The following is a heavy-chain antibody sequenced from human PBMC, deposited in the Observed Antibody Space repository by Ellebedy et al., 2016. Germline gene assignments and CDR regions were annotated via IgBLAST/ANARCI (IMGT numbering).Heavy chain of an antibody. J-gene: IGHJ1*01. CDR1: GGSISSYY. V-gene: IGHV4-59*12. CDR3: ARSPITMVRGVTEHFQH. D-gene: IGHD3-10*01. Sequence: SETLSLTCTVSGGSISSYYWSWIRQPPGKGLEWIGYIYYSGSTNYNPSLKSRVTISVDTSKNQFSLKLSSVTAADTAVYYCARSPITMVRGVTEHFQHWGQGTLVTVSS. CDR2: IYYSGST.